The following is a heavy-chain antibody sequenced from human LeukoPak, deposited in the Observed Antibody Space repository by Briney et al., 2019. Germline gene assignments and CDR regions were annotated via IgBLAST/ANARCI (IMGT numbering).Heavy chain of an antibody. V-gene: IGHV1-18*01. CDR1: GYTFTSYG. Sequence: ASVKVSCKTSGYTFTSYGINWVRQAPGQGLEWMGRISAHNGNANYAQKFQGRVTMTTDTLATTAYMELRSLRSDDTAVYYCAKDLERYYDLEGRSGYWGQGTLVTVSS. CDR3: AKDLERYYDLEGRSGY. J-gene: IGHJ4*02. D-gene: IGHD3-3*01. CDR2: ISAHNGNA.